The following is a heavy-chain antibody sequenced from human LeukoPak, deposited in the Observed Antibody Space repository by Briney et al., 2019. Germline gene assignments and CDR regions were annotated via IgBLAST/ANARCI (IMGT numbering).Heavy chain of an antibody. V-gene: IGHV3-33*01. D-gene: IGHD4-17*01. J-gene: IGHJ4*02. CDR2: IWYDGSSK. Sequence: GGSLRLSCAASGFSFSNYDMHWVRQAPGKGLEWVAVIWYDGSSKYYADSVKGRFTISRDNSKNTLYLQMNSLRVEDTAVYYCARGDPTVTTKQNFDYWGQGTLVTVSS. CDR3: ARGDPTVTTKQNFDY. CDR1: GFSFSNYD.